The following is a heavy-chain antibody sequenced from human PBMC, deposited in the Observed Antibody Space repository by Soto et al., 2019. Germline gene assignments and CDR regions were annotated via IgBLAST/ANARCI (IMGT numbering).Heavy chain of an antibody. J-gene: IGHJ6*02. CDR2: IRSKAYGGTT. CDR1: GFTLGDYA. V-gene: IGHV3-49*03. CDR3: TRYTSTSRCSYFGMDV. Sequence: LRLSCTGSGFTLGDYAMSWSRQAPGKGLEWVGVIRSKAYGGTTESAASVKGRFTISRDDSRSIAYLQMNSLQSEDTGVYYCTRYTSTSRCSYFGMDVWGHGTTVTVYS. D-gene: IGHD2-2*01.